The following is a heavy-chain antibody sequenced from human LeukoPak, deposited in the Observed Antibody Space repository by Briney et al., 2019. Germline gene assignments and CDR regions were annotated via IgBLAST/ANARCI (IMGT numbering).Heavy chain of an antibody. CDR2: IYYSGGT. V-gene: IGHV4-59*01. D-gene: IGHD5-24*01. J-gene: IGHJ4*02. CDR3: ARVRSRDGYLYFDY. Sequence: KPSETLSLTCTVSGGSISSYYWSWIRQPPGKGLEWIGYIYYSGGTNYNPSLKSRVTISVDTSKNQFSLKLSSVTAADTAAYYCARVRSRDGYLYFDYWGQGTLVTVSS. CDR1: GGSISSYY.